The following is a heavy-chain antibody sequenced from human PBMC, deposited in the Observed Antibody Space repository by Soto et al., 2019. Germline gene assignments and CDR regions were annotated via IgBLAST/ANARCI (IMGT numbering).Heavy chain of an antibody. Sequence: EVQLLESGGGLVQPGGSLRLSCAASGFTFSSYAMSWVRQAPGQGLEWVSAISSSGGSTYYADSVKGRFTISRENSKKTLYLQMKSLRAEETALYYCEKVKKKYRSYSNFDYWGEGTLVTVSS. CDR1: GFTFSSYA. D-gene: IGHD1-26*01. V-gene: IGHV3-23*01. J-gene: IGHJ4*02. CDR2: ISSSGGST. CDR3: EKVKKKYRSYSNFDY.